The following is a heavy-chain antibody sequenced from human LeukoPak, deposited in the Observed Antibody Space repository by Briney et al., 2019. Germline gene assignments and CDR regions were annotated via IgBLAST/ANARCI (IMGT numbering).Heavy chain of an antibody. J-gene: IGHJ3*02. CDR2: INPNSGGT. D-gene: IGHD3-3*01. CDR3: ARVLGGPITIFGVVIDSDAFDI. CDR1: GYTFTGYY. Sequence: ASVKVSCKASGYTFTGYYMHWVRQAPGQGLEWMGWINPNSGGTNYAQKFQGRVTMTRDTSISTAYMELSRLRSDDPAVYYCARVLGGPITIFGVVIDSDAFDIWGQGTMVTVSS. V-gene: IGHV1-2*02.